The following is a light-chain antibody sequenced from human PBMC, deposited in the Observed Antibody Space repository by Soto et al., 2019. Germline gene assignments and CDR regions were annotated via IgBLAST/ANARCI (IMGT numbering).Light chain of an antibody. Sequence: DIQMTQSPSSLSASVGDRVTITCRASQGIRHDLGWYQQKPGKAPKRLIYAASSLQSGVPSRFSGSGSETEFTLTISRLQPDDFATYFCHSRAFGQGTRLEIK. CDR1: QGIRHD. V-gene: IGKV1-17*01. CDR3: HSRA. CDR2: AAS. J-gene: IGKJ5*01.